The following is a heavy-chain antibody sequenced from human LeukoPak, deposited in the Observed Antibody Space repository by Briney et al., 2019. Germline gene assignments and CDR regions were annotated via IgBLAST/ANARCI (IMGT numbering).Heavy chain of an antibody. CDR2: IIPIFGTA. CDR3: ARVSQGRRYYYYYAMDV. D-gene: IGHD2-15*01. J-gene: IGHJ6*02. Sequence: SVKVSCKASGGTFSSYGISWVRQAPGQGLERMGGIIPIFGTANYAQKFQGRVTITADESTSTAYMELRSLRSEDTAVYFCARVSQGRRYYYYYAMDVWGQGTTVTVSS. CDR1: GGTFSSYG. V-gene: IGHV1-69*13.